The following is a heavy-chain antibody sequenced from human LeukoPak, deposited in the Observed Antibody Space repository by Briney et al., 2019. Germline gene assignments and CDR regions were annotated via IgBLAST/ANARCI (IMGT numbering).Heavy chain of an antibody. CDR2: ISSSGDTI. CDR3: ARQGSEIDY. J-gene: IGHJ4*02. Sequence: PGGSLRLSCAASGFTLSHYCMTWIRQAPGKGLEWLSCISSSGDTIYYADSVKGRFTVSRDNAENSLYLQMNSLRAEDTAMYYCARQGSEIDYWGQGTLVTVSS. V-gene: IGHV3-11*01. CDR1: GFTLSHYC.